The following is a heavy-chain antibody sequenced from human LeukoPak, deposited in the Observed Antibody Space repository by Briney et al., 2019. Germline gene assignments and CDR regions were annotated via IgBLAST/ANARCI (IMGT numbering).Heavy chain of an antibody. CDR2: ISSSSSTI. Sequence: TGGSLRLSCAASGFTFSSYSMNWVRQAPGKGLEWVSYISSSSSTIYYADSVQGRFTISRDNAKNSLYLQMNSLTAEDTAVYYCARKMKTGDRVGTFDIWGQGTMVTVSS. J-gene: IGHJ3*02. CDR3: ARKMKTGDRVGTFDI. V-gene: IGHV3-48*04. CDR1: GFTFSSYS. D-gene: IGHD1-1*01.